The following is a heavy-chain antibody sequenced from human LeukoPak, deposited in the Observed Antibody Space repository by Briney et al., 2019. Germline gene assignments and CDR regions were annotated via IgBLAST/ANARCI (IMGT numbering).Heavy chain of an antibody. V-gene: IGHV3-53*01. CDR2: IHTSDNT. Sequence: GGSLRLSCAASGFIVSGKYMSWVRQAPGKGLEWVSGIHTSDNTFYADSVKGRFSISRDNSKNTLYLQMNSLRAEDTAVYYCAKDDHGGSGWRDYFDQWGQGTLVTVSS. D-gene: IGHD6-19*01. CDR1: GFIVSGKY. J-gene: IGHJ4*02. CDR3: AKDDHGGSGWRDYFDQ.